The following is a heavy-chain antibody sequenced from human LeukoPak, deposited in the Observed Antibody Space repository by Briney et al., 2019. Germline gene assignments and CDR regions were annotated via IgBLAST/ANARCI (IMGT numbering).Heavy chain of an antibody. J-gene: IGHJ6*04. Sequence: GGSVRLSCAGSGFTFSSYAMSWVRQAPGKGLEWVSAISGSGGSTYYADSVKGRFTISRDNSKNTLYLQMNSLRAEDTAVYYCAKDLGLYYYYGMDVWGKGTTVTVSS. V-gene: IGHV3-23*01. CDR2: ISGSGGST. D-gene: IGHD7-27*01. CDR3: AKDLGLYYYYGMDV. CDR1: GFTFSSYA.